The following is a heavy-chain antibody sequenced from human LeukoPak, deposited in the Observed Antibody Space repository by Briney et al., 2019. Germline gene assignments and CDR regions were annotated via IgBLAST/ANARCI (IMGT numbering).Heavy chain of an antibody. CDR1: GFAFSVYE. CDR3: ASRRDY. Sequence: PGGSLRMSCAAAGFAFSVYEMDWVRQGPGKGLEWDSRIGGRGRNMIYADSVKSRFSISRDNGKNSLYLQMNSLRVEDTAIYYCASRRDYWGQGTLVTVCS. CDR2: IGGRGRNM. V-gene: IGHV3-48*03. J-gene: IGHJ4*02.